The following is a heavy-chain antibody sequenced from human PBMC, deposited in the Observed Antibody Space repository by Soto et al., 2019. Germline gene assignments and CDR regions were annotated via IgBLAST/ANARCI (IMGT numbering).Heavy chain of an antibody. J-gene: IGHJ6*02. CDR3: VRASGMDV. CDR1: GFTFSSYA. Sequence: QVQLVESGGGVVQPGRSLGLSCAASGFTFSSYAMHWVRQAPGKGLEWVAVISYDGSNKYYADSVKGRFTVSRDDSKNTLYLQMNSLRTEDTAVYYCVRASGMDVWGQGTTVTVSS. V-gene: IGHV3-30-3*01. CDR2: ISYDGSNK.